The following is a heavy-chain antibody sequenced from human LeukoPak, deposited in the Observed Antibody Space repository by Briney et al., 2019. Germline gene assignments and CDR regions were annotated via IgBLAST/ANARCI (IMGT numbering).Heavy chain of an antibody. Sequence: GGSLRLSCTASGFTFGDYAMSWVRQAPGKGLEWVGFIRSKAYGGTTEYAASVKGRFTISRDDSKSIAYLQMNSLRAEDTALYYCAKGTSYDTSPIDYWGQGTLVTVSS. J-gene: IGHJ4*02. D-gene: IGHD3-22*01. V-gene: IGHV3-49*04. CDR1: GFTFGDYA. CDR3: AKGTSYDTSPIDY. CDR2: IRSKAYGGTT.